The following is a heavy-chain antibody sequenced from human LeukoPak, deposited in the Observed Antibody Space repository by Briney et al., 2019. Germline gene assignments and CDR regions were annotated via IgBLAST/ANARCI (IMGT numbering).Heavy chain of an antibody. CDR3: ARVTRITTVTTSSWNC. V-gene: IGHV1-8*01. CDR1: GYTFTSYD. J-gene: IGHJ4*02. D-gene: IGHD4-11*01. Sequence: ASVKVSCKASGYTFTSYDINWVRQATGQGLEWMGWMNPNSGNTGYAQKFQGRVTMTRNTSISTAYMELSSLRSEDTAVYYCARVTRITTVTTSSWNCWGQGTLVTVSS. CDR2: MNPNSGNT.